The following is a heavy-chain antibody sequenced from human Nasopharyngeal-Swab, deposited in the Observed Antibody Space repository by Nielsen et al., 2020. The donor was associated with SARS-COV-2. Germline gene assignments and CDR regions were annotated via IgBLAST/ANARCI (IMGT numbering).Heavy chain of an antibody. CDR3: ARDGSSWYEGCYCDN. CDR1: GFTFSSYA. J-gene: IGHJ4*02. V-gene: IGHV3-30*04. CDR2: ISHDGSKK. D-gene: IGHD6-13*01. Sequence: GGSLRLSCAASGFTFSSYAMHWVRQAPGKGLEWVAVISHDGSKKYYGDSVEGRFIISRDNSKNTLYLQMNSLRAEDTAVYYCARDGSSWYEGCYCDNWGQGTLVTVSS.